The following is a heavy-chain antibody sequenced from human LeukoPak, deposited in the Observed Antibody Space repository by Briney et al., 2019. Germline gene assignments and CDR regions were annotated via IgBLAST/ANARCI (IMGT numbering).Heavy chain of an antibody. CDR1: EFTISRYW. D-gene: IGHD6-19*01. V-gene: IGHV3-7*01. CDR2: IKQDGSDR. Sequence: GGSLRLSCVASEFTISRYWMSWVRQAPGKGLEWVANIKQDGSDRYYVDSLKGRVTISRDNTKSSLYLQLNSLRAEDTAVYYCVPGGLAVSGIDYWGQGALVTVSS. CDR3: VPGGLAVSGIDY. J-gene: IGHJ4*02.